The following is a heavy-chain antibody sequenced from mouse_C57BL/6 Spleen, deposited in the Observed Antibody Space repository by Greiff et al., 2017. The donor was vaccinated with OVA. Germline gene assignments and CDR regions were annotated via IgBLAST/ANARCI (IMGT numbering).Heavy chain of an antibody. Sequence: QVQLKEPGTELVKPGASVKLSCKASGYTFTSYWMHWVKQRPGQGLEWIGNINPSNGGTNYNEKFKSKATLTVDKSSSTAYMQLSSLTSEDSAVYYCARSELRLDYFDYWGQGTTLTVSS. CDR1: GYTFTSYW. J-gene: IGHJ2*01. V-gene: IGHV1-53*01. CDR2: INPSNGGT. D-gene: IGHD3-2*02. CDR3: ARSELRLDYFDY.